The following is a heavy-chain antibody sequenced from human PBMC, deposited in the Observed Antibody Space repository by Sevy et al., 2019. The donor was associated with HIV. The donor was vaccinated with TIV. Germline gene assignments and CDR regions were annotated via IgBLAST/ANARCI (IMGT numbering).Heavy chain of an antibody. CDR3: ARGHYYDSSGYGSGSSWFDP. J-gene: IGHJ5*02. D-gene: IGHD3-22*01. CDR1: GGSFSGYY. CDR2: INHSGST. V-gene: IGHV4-34*01. Sequence: SETLSLTCAVYGGSFSGYYWSWIRQPPGKGLEWIGEINHSGSTNYNPSLKSRVTISVDTSKNQFSLKLSSVTAADTAVYYCARGHYYDSSGYGSGSSWFDPWGQGTLATVSS.